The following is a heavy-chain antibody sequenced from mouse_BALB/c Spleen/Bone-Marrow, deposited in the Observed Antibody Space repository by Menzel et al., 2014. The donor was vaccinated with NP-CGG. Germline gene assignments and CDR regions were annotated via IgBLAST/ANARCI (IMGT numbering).Heavy chain of an antibody. CDR1: GFNIKDTY. J-gene: IGHJ3*01. D-gene: IGHD2-1*01. CDR2: IDPANGNT. Sequence: EVQLVESGAELVKPGASVKLSCTASGFNIKDTYMHWVKQRPEQGLEWIGRIDPANGNTKYDPKFQGKATITADTSSNTAYLQLSSLTSEDTAVYYCAGNGNYGAWFAYWGQGTLVTVSA. V-gene: IGHV14-3*02. CDR3: AGNGNYGAWFAY.